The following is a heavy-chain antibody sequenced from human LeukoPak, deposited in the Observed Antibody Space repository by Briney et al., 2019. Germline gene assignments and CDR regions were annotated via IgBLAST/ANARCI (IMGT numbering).Heavy chain of an antibody. J-gene: IGHJ4*02. V-gene: IGHV1-2*06. CDR3: ARQVAGTLFYFDY. CDR2: INPISGGT. Sequence: ASVKVSCKASGYSFTGYYLHWVRQAPGQGLEWMGRINPISGGTTYAQKFQGRVTMTRDTSISTVYMELSRLKSDDTAVFYCARQVAGTLFYFDYWGQGALVTVSS. D-gene: IGHD6-19*01. CDR1: GYSFTGYY.